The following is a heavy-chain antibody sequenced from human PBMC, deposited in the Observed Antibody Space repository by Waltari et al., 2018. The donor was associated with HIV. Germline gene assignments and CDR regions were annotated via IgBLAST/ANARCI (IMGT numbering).Heavy chain of an antibody. D-gene: IGHD3-3*01. CDR2: IYPGDSDT. CDR1: EYSFTTYW. V-gene: IGHV5-51*01. J-gene: IGHJ4*02. Sequence: EVQLVQSEAEVTKPGESLKLSCMGSEYSFTTYWIGWVRQMPGKGLEWMGIIYPGDSDTRYSPSCQGQVTISADKSINTAYLEWSSLKASDTAMYYCARQRYLEMASTDYWGQGTLVTVSS. CDR3: ARQRYLEMASTDY.